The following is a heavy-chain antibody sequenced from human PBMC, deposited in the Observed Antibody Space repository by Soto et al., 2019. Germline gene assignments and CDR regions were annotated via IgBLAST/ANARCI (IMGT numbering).Heavy chain of an antibody. D-gene: IGHD2-8*01. CDR3: ARASRWGYCTNGVCYDY. Sequence: SVKISCKASGGTFSSYAISWVRQAPGQGLEWMGGIIPIFGTANYAQKFQGRVTITADESTSTAYMELSSLRSEETAVYYCARASRWGYCTNGVCYDYWGEGTLVTVSS. CDR1: GGTFSSYA. V-gene: IGHV1-69*13. J-gene: IGHJ4*02. CDR2: IIPIFGTA.